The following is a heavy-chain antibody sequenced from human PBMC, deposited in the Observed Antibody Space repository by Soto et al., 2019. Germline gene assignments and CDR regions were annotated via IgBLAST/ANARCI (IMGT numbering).Heavy chain of an antibody. CDR2: IFYSGGT. V-gene: IGHV4-39*02. D-gene: IGHD3-10*01. CDR1: GGSISSIGHS. Sequence: QLQLQVSGPGLVKPSEALSLTCTVSGGSISSIGHSSGWIRQTPGKGLEWLGNIFYSGGTHYNASFRSGVSISVDSSKNHPALKVTSVTDADTAVYYCAGRDYGSGVDLGGRGTLVTVSS. CDR3: AGRDYGSGVDL. J-gene: IGHJ5*02.